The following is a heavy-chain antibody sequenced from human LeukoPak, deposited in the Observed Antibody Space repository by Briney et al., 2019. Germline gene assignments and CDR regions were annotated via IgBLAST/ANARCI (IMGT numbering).Heavy chain of an antibody. J-gene: IGHJ4*02. V-gene: IGHV4-34*01. CDR1: GGSFSGYY. CDR3: ARPRYSSGWSIFDY. Sequence: SETLSLTCAVYGGSFSGYYWSWTRQPPGKGLEWIGEINHSGSTNYNPSLKSRVTISVDTSKNQFSLKLSSVTAADTAVYYCARPRYSSGWSIFDYWGQGTLVTVSS. D-gene: IGHD6-19*01. CDR2: INHSGST.